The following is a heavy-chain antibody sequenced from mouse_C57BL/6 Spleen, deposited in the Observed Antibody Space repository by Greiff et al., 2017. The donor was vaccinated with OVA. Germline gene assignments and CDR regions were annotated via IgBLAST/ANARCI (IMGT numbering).Heavy chain of an antibody. D-gene: IGHD1-1*01. CDR2: IYPGDGDT. V-gene: IGHV1-82*01. CDR1: GYAFSSSW. J-gene: IGHJ2*01. CDR3: ARTSYYGGDY. Sequence: VQLQESGPELVKPGASVKISCKASGYAFSSSWMNWVKQRPGKGLEWIGRIYPGDGDTNYNGKFKGKATLTADKSSSTAYMQLSSLTSEDSAVYFCARTSYYGGDYWGQGTTLTVSS.